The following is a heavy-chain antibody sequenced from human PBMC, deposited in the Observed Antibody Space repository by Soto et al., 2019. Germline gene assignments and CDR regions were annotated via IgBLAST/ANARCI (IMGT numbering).Heavy chain of an antibody. Sequence: QVQLVQSGAEVKKPGSSVKVSCKASGGIFSSYAISWVRQAPGQGLEWMGGIIPIPGTANYAQKFQGRVTITADESTSTAYMELSSLRSEDTAVYYCARSQGSSTSLEIYYYYYYGMDVWGQGTTVTVSS. D-gene: IGHD2-2*01. J-gene: IGHJ6*02. V-gene: IGHV1-69*01. CDR1: GGIFSSYA. CDR3: ARSQGSSTSLEIYYYYYYGMDV. CDR2: IIPIPGTA.